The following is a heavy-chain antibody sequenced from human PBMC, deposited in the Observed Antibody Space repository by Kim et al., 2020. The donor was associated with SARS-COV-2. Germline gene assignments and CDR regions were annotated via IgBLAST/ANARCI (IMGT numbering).Heavy chain of an antibody. CDR3: ARSFTSTSYFDY. Sequence: GGSLRLSCAASGFTFTDYYMSWIRQAPGKGLEWVSYIGGSGSTISYADSVKGRFTISRDNAKKSVYLRMNSLRGEDTAVYYCARSFTSTSYFDYWGQGALGSASS. J-gene: IGHJ4*02. CDR2: IGGSGSTI. CDR1: GFTFTDYY. D-gene: IGHD6-6*01. V-gene: IGHV3-11*01.